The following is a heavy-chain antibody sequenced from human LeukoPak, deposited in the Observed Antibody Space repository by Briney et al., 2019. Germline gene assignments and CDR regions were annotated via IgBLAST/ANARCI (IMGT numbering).Heavy chain of an antibody. CDR3: ARDLTFIGGWSDNWFDP. D-gene: IGHD6-19*01. Sequence: PGRSLRLSCAASGLTFSSYAMHWVRQAPGKGLEWVAVISYDGSNKYYADSVKGRFTISRDNSKNTLYQQMNSLRAEDTAVYYCARDLTFIGGWSDNWFDPWGQGTLVTVSS. CDR1: GLTFSSYA. J-gene: IGHJ5*02. V-gene: IGHV3-30-3*01. CDR2: ISYDGSNK.